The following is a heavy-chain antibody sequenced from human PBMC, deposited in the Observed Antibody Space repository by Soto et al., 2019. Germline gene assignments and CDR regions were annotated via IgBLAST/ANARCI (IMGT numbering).Heavy chain of an antibody. CDR2: IYYSGST. CDR3: ARARDVLTGYYQNYFDY. D-gene: IGHD3-9*01. Sequence: SETLSLTCIVSGGSISSGGYYWSWIRQHPGKGLEWIGYIYYSGSTYYNPSLKSRVTISVDTSKNQFSLKLSSVTAADTAVYYCARARDVLTGYYQNYFDYWGQGTLVTVSS. CDR1: GGSISSGGYY. V-gene: IGHV4-31*03. J-gene: IGHJ4*02.